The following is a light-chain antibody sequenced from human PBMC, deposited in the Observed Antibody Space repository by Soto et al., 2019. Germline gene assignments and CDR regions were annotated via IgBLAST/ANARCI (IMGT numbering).Light chain of an antibody. J-gene: IGKJ1*01. CDR3: QQLNSYPPWT. CDR2: AAS. Sequence: IQLTQSPSSLSASVGDRVTITCRASQGISSYLAWYQQKPGKAPKLLLYAASTMHSGVPSRFSGSGSGTDFTLTISSLQPEDFATYYCQQLNSYPPWTFGQGTKVDIK. V-gene: IGKV1-9*01. CDR1: QGISSY.